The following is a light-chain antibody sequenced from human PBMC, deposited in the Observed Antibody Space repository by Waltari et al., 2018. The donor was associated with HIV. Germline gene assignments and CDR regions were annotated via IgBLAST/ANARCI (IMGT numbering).Light chain of an antibody. J-gene: IGLJ1*01. CDR1: SSDVGRYNY. CDR2: DVS. Sequence: QSALTQPRSVSGSPGQSATIPCTGTSSDVGRYNYISWYQQHPGKAPKLIIYDVSKRPSGVPDRFSGSKSGNTVSLTISGLQAEDEADYYCCSYAGSYTYVFGTGTKVTVL. CDR3: CSYAGSYTYV. V-gene: IGLV2-11*01.